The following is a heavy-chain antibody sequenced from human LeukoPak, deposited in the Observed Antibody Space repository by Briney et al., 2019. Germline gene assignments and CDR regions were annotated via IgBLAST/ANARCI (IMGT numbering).Heavy chain of an antibody. CDR3: ARDTPRETYYDFWSGYYGIDY. CDR2: ISSSSSYI. J-gene: IGHJ4*02. V-gene: IGHV3-21*01. CDR1: GFTFSNYS. Sequence: PGGSLRLSCAGSGFTFSNYSMNWVRQAPGKGLEWVSSISSSSSYIYYADSVKGRFTISRDNAKNSLYLQMNSLRAEDTAVYYCARDTPRETYYDFWSGYYGIDYWGQGTLVTVSS. D-gene: IGHD3-3*01.